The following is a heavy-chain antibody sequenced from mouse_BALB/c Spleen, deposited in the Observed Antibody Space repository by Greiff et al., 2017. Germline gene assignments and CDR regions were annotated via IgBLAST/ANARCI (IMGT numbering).Heavy chain of an antibody. CDR3: VRHNYDYEYYAMDY. CDR1: GFTFNTYA. Sequence: EVKLMESGGGLVQPKGSLKLSCAASGFTFNTYAMNWVRQAPGKGLEWVARIRSKSNNYATYYADSVKDRFTISRDDSQSMLYLQMNNLKTEDTAMYYCVRHNYDYEYYAMDYWGQGTSVTVSS. CDR2: IRSKSNNYAT. D-gene: IGHD2-4*01. J-gene: IGHJ4*01. V-gene: IGHV10-1*02.